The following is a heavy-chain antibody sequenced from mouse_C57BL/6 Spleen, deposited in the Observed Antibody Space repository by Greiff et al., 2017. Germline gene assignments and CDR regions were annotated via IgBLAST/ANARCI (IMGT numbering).Heavy chain of an antibody. J-gene: IGHJ2*01. CDR1: GYAFSSSW. V-gene: IGHV1-82*01. D-gene: IGHD2-4*01. CDR2: IYPGDGDT. Sequence: QVQLQQSGPELVKPGASVKISCKASGYAFSSSWMNWVKQRPGKGLEWIGRIYPGDGDTNYNGKFKGKATLTADKSSSTAYMQLSSLTSEDSAVYFCARSEGLRRNFDYWGQGTTLTVSS. CDR3: ARSEGLRRNFDY.